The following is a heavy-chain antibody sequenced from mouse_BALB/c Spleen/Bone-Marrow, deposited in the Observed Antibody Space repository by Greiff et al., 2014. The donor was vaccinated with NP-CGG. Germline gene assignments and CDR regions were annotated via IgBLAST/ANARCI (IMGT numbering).Heavy chain of an antibody. Sequence: QVQLQQPGAELAKPGASVKMSCKASGYTFTSYWMHWVKQRPGQGLEWIGHINPSTGYTEYNQKFKDKDTLTAYKSSSTDYMQLSILTAEASAVYCCAREITTVDYAMDYWGQGTSVTVSS. J-gene: IGHJ4*01. CDR3: AREITTVDYAMDY. D-gene: IGHD1-1*01. CDR2: INPSTGYT. CDR1: GYTFTSYW. V-gene: IGHV1-7*01.